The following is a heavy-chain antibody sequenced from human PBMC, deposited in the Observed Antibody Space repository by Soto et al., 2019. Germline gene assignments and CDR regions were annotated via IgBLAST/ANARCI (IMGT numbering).Heavy chain of an antibody. CDR3: ARDPSHSYYTLFYYFDY. Sequence: VGSLRLSCAASGFTFSTYAMSWVRQAPGKGLEWVSAISGSGSNTYYADSVKGRFTISRDDSKSTLYLQMNSLRAEDTAVYYCARDPSHSYYTLFYYFDYWGQGTLVTVSS. D-gene: IGHD1-26*01. V-gene: IGHV3-23*01. CDR1: GFTFSTYA. CDR2: ISGSGSNT. J-gene: IGHJ4*02.